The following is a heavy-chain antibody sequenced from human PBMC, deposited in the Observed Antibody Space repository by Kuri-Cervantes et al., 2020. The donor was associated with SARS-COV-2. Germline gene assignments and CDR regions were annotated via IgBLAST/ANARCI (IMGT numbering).Heavy chain of an antibody. Sequence: GGSLRLSCAASGFTFSAYNMNWVRQAPGKGLEWVSAISGSGGSTYYADSVKGRFTISRDNSKNTLYLQMNSLRAEDTAVYYCARDTLYGSGSYSYWGQGTLVTVSS. D-gene: IGHD3-10*01. CDR2: ISGSGGST. V-gene: IGHV3-23*01. CDR1: GFTFSAYN. J-gene: IGHJ4*02. CDR3: ARDTLYGSGSYSY.